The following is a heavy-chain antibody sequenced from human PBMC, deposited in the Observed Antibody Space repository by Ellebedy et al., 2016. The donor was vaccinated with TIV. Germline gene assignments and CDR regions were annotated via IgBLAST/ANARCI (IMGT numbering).Heavy chain of an antibody. CDR2: ISWNSGSI. CDR3: ARGYCGGDCYWWYFDL. J-gene: IGHJ2*01. V-gene: IGHV3-9*01. Sequence: GGSLRLSCAASGFTFDDYAMHWVRQAPGKGLEWVPGISWNSGSIGYADSVKGRFTISSDNAKNSLYLHMNSLRAEDTAVYYCARGYCGGDCYWWYFDLWGRGTLVTVSS. D-gene: IGHD2-21*02. CDR1: GFTFDDYA.